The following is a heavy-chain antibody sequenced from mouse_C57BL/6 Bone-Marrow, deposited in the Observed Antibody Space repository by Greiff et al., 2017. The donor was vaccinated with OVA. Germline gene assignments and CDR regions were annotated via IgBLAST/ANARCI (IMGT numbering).Heavy chain of an antibody. V-gene: IGHV5-9-1*02. J-gene: IGHJ2*01. CDR2: ISSGGDYS. Sequence: EVKLVESGEGLVKPGGSLKLSCAASGFTFSSYAMSWVRQTPEKRLEWVAYISSGGDYSYYADTVKGRFTISRDNARNTLYLQMSSLKSEDTAMYYCTRGNYGEGDWGQGTTLTVSS. CDR3: TRGNYGEGD. CDR1: GFTFSSYA. D-gene: IGHD1-1*01.